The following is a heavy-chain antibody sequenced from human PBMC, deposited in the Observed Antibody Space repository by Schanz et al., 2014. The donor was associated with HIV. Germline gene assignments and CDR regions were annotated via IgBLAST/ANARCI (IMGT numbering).Heavy chain of an antibody. CDR2: ISYDGSNK. V-gene: IGHV3-30-3*02. D-gene: IGHD1-1*01. Sequence: VQLVESGGGLVQPGGSLRLSCAASGFTFSSYGMHWVRQAPGKGLEWVAVISYDGSNKYYADSVKGRFTISRDNSKNTVYLQMNSLRAEDTAVYYCTKEVPPDVWGQGTTVTVSS. CDR1: GFTFSSYG. J-gene: IGHJ6*02. CDR3: TKEVPPDV.